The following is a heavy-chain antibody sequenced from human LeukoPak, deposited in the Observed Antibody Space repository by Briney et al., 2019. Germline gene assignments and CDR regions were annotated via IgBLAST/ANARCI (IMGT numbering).Heavy chain of an antibody. CDR1: GGSISSSSYY. CDR3: ARGGNSYERRNRYYFDY. V-gene: IGHV4-39*02. CDR2: LYYSGST. D-gene: IGHD5-18*01. J-gene: IGHJ4*02. Sequence: SETLSLTCTVSGGSISSSSYYWVRLRQPPGQGLVGIGSLYYSGSTYYNPSLKSRVTISVDTSKNHFYLKLSSVTAADTAVYYCARGGNSYERRNRYYFDYWGQGTLVTVSS.